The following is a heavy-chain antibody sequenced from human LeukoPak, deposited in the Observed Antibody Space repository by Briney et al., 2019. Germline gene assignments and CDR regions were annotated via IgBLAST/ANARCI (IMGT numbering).Heavy chain of an antibody. CDR1: GFTFSSYW. CDR2: IKQDASQE. CDR3: ARETRLPHNDILINRRAFDI. J-gene: IGHJ3*02. V-gene: IGHV3-7*01. D-gene: IGHD3-9*01. Sequence: GGSLRLSCAASGFTFSSYWMSWVRQAPGKGPEWVAHIKQDASQEDHVDSVKGRFTISRDNSKSTLFLQMNSLTIEDTAVYYCARETRLPHNDILINRRAFDIWGQGTILTVSS.